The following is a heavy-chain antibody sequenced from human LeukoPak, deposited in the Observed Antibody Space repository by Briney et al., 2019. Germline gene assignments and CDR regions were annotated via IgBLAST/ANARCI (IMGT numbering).Heavy chain of an antibody. J-gene: IGHJ4*02. V-gene: IGHV1-2*02. CDR1: GYTFTGYY. Sequence: SVKVSCKASGYTFTGYYMHWVRQAPGQGLEWMGWINPNNGGTNYAQKFQGRVTMTRDTSISTAYMELSRLRSDDTAVYYCAGDHSSGWYYFDYWGQGTLVTVSS. D-gene: IGHD6-19*01. CDR3: AGDHSSGWYYFDY. CDR2: INPNNGGT.